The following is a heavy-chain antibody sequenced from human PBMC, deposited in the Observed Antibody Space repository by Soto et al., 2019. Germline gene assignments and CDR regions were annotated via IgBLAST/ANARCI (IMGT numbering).Heavy chain of an antibody. V-gene: IGHV3-7*03. J-gene: IGHJ6*02. D-gene: IGHD3-10*01. CDR3: GRVPLDGFYARGVDV. CDR1: GFNFNTYW. Sequence: EVQLVESGGGLVQPGGSLRLSCVVSGFNFNTYWMYWVRQAPGKGLEWVANTDTDGSRKNYVDSVKGRFIISRDNAKNSLFLQMNSLRVDDTAVYYCGRVPLDGFYARGVDVWGQGTTVTVSS. CDR2: TDTDGSRK.